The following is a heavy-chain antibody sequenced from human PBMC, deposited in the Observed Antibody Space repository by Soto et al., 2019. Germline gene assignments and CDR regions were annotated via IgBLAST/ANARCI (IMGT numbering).Heavy chain of an antibody. CDR3: AKGDYYDSSGPGYYYYGMDV. CDR2: ISYDGSNK. CDR1: GFTFSSYG. V-gene: IGHV3-30*18. Sequence: LRLSCAASGFTFSSYGMHWVRQAPGKGLEWVAVISYDGSNKYYADSVKGRFTISRDNSKNTLYLQMNSLRAEDTAVYYCAKGDYYDSSGPGYYYYGMDVWGQGTTVTVSS. D-gene: IGHD3-22*01. J-gene: IGHJ6*02.